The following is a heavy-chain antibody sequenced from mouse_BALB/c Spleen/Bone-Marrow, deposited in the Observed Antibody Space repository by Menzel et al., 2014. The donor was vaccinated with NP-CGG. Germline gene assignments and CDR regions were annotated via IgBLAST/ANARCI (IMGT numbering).Heavy chain of an antibody. CDR3: ARWGSSGAMDY. CDR1: GYTFSTYW. J-gene: IGHJ4*01. Sequence: QVQLQQSGAELMKPGASVKISCKATGYTFSTYWIEWVKQRPGHGLEWIGEVLPGSGSTNYNEKFKGKATFTADTSSNTAYIQLSSLTSEDSAVYYCARWGSSGAMDYWGQGTSVTASS. V-gene: IGHV1-9*01. D-gene: IGHD3-1*01. CDR2: VLPGSGST.